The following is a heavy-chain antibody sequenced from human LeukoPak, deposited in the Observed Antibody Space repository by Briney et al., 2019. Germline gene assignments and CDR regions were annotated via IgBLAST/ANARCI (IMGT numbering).Heavy chain of an antibody. CDR1: GFTFSSYA. J-gene: IGHJ4*02. Sequence: GGSLRLSCAASGFTFSSYAMHWVRQAPGKGLEWVAVISYDGSNKYYADSVKGRFTISRDNSKNTLHLQMNSLRAEDTAVYYCARVRGYSSSWYDYWGQGTLVTVSS. D-gene: IGHD6-13*01. CDR2: ISYDGSNK. CDR3: ARVRGYSSSWYDY. V-gene: IGHV3-30-3*01.